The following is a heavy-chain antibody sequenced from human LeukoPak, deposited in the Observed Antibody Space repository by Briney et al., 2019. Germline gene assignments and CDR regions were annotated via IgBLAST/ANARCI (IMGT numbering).Heavy chain of an antibody. J-gene: IGHJ4*01. CDR2: ISNDGNEK. D-gene: IGHD2-8*02. CDR3: ARDGGYTGGWTYGAGDY. V-gene: IGHV3-30*04. Sequence: PGGSLRLSCAASGFTFSAYVMHWVRQAPGKGLECVAVISNDGNEKYYADSVKGRFSISRDNSKNTLYLQMSSLRTDDTAVYYCARDGGYTGGWTYGAGDYWGQGTLVTVSS. CDR1: GFTFSAYV.